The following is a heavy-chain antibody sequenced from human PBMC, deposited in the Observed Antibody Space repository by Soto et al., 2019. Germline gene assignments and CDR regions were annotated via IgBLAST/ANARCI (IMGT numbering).Heavy chain of an antibody. V-gene: IGHV3-30*03. Sequence: QVQLMESGGGVVQSGRSLSLSCAASGFTFSDYGMHWVRQAPGKGLEWVAAISYDGTNKYYADSEKGRFNISRDNSKNTLYVQMNSLRVEDTAVYYCARPKVCKVTAFDIWGQGTMVAVSS. D-gene: IGHD2-21*02. CDR3: ARPKVCKVTAFDI. CDR2: ISYDGTNK. J-gene: IGHJ3*02. CDR1: GFTFSDYG.